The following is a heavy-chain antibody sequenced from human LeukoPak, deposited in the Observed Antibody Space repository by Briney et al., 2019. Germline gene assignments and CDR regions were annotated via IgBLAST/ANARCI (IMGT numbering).Heavy chain of an antibody. D-gene: IGHD3-10*02. Sequence: SQTLSLTCAISGDSVSGSPAVWNWIRQSPSRGLEWLGRAYYRSKWYIDYAVSVRGRITITPDTSKNQFSLKLSSVTAADTGVYYCARLRSGRNYYDGMDVWGQGTTVTVSS. J-gene: IGHJ6*02. CDR2: AYYRSKWYI. V-gene: IGHV6-1*01. CDR3: ARLRSGRNYYDGMDV. CDR1: GDSVSGSPAV.